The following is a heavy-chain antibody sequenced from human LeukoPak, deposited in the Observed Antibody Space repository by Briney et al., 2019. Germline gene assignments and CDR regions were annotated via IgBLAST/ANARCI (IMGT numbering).Heavy chain of an antibody. J-gene: IGHJ6*03. Sequence: PSETLSLTCTVSGGSISSYYWSWIRQPPGKGLEWIGYIYYSGSTNYNPSLKSRVTISVDTSKNQFSLKLSSVTAADTAVYYCASSPYYDFWSGYRGFFYYYYYMDVWGKGTTVTVSS. D-gene: IGHD3-3*01. CDR1: GGSISSYY. CDR2: IYYSGST. V-gene: IGHV4-59*01. CDR3: ASSPYYDFWSGYRGFFYYYYYMDV.